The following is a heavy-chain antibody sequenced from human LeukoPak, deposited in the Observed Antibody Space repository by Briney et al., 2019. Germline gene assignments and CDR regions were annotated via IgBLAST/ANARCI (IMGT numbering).Heavy chain of an antibody. Sequence: GGSLRLSCAASGFTFSSNWMHWVRQAPGKGLVWVSRIISNENSATYADSVKGRFTISRVNAKNTLYLQMNSLRAEDTAVYYCVRGGIASAFDIWGQGTMVTVSS. J-gene: IGHJ3*02. CDR2: IISNENSA. CDR3: VRGGIASAFDI. V-gene: IGHV3-74*01. CDR1: GFTFSSNW. D-gene: IGHD6-13*01.